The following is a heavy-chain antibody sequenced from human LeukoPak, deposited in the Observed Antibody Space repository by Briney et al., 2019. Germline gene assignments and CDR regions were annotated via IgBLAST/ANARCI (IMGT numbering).Heavy chain of an antibody. CDR3: ARGQVPAARGYNWFDP. J-gene: IGHJ5*02. CDR1: GWSFNDYC. Sequence: KASETLSLTCAVYGWSFNDYCWNWVRQPPGKGLEWIGEINARGDTNYNPSLKSRVTISVDSSKNQFSLTLTSMIAADTAIYYCARGQVPAARGYNWFDPWGQGTLVTVSS. CDR2: INARGDT. V-gene: IGHV4-34*01. D-gene: IGHD2-2*01.